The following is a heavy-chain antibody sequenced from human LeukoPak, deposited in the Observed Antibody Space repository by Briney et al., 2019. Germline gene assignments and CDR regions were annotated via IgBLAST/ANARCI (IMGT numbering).Heavy chain of an antibody. D-gene: IGHD3-22*01. Sequence: GESLKISCKGSGYSFTSYWIGWVRQMPGKGLEWMGIIYPGDSDTRYSPSFQGQVTISADKSISTAYLQWSSLKASDTARYYCARLGVYGSSGYYYGADYWGQGTLVTVSS. J-gene: IGHJ4*02. V-gene: IGHV5-51*01. CDR3: ARLGVYGSSGYYYGADY. CDR2: IYPGDSDT. CDR1: GYSFTSYW.